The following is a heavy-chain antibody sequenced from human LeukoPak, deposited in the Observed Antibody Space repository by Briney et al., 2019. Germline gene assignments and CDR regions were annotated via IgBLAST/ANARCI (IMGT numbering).Heavy chain of an antibody. Sequence: PGGSLRLSCAASGFTFSSYSMNWVRQAPGKGLEWVSSISSSSSHRYYADSVKGRFTISRDNAKNSLYLQMNSLRAEDTAVYYCVRKLTGTTFFDYWGQGTLVTVSS. V-gene: IGHV3-21*01. J-gene: IGHJ4*02. CDR1: GFTFSSYS. D-gene: IGHD1-1*01. CDR3: VRKLTGTTFFDY. CDR2: ISSSSSHR.